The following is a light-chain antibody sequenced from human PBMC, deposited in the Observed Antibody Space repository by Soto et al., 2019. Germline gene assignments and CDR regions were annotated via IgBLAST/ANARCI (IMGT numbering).Light chain of an antibody. Sequence: EIVMTQSPATLSVSPGERATLSCRASQSVSSNLAWYQQKPGQAPRLLIYGASTRATGIPARFSGSGSGTEFTLTISSLQSEDCAVYDCQQYNNWPRTFGQGTKVDIK. J-gene: IGKJ1*01. CDR3: QQYNNWPRT. CDR1: QSVSSN. V-gene: IGKV3-15*01. CDR2: GAS.